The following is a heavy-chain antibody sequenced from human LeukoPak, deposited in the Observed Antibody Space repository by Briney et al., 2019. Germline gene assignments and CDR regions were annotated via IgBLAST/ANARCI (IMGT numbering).Heavy chain of an antibody. CDR2: INSAGGTT. V-gene: IGHV3-74*01. D-gene: IGHD3-22*01. CDR1: GFTFSSYW. CDR3: AKGRYYDSSGPFDY. Sequence: GGSLRLPCAASGFTFSSYWMHWVRQAPGKGLVWVSRINSAGGTTTYADSVKGRFTISRDNAKNTLYLQMNSLRAEDMALYYCAKGRYYDSSGPFDYWGQGTLVTVSS. J-gene: IGHJ4*02.